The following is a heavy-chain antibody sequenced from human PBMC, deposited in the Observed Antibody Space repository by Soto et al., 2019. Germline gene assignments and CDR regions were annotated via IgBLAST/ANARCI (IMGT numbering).Heavy chain of an antibody. J-gene: IGHJ5*02. V-gene: IGHV3-23*01. CDR2: ISGSGGST. Sequence: EVQLLESGGGLVQPGGSLRLSCAASGFTFSSYAMSWVRQAPGKGLEWVSAISGSGGSTYYADSVKGRFTISRDNSKNTLYLQMNSLRAEDTAVYYCAKHQNSPRPDHIVVVNEGDWFDPWGQGTLVTVSS. D-gene: IGHD2-21*01. CDR3: AKHQNSPRPDHIVVVNEGDWFDP. CDR1: GFTFSSYA.